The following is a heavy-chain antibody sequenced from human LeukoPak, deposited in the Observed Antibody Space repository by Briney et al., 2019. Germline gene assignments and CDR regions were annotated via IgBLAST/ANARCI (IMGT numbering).Heavy chain of an antibody. D-gene: IGHD4-17*01. CDR1: GGSISSYY. J-gene: IGHJ4*02. Sequence: SETLSLTCTVSGGSISSYYWSWIRQPPGKGLEWIGYIYYSGSTNYNPSLKSRVTISVDTSKNQFSLKLSSVTAADTAVYYCARDRLHYGEYEKTFDYWGQGTLVTVSS. V-gene: IGHV4-59*12. CDR3: ARDRLHYGEYEKTFDY. CDR2: IYYSGST.